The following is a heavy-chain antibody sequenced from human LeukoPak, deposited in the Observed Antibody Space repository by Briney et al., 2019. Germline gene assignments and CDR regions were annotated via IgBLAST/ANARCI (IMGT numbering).Heavy chain of an antibody. Sequence: GGSLRLSCAASGFTFSSYWMHWVRQAPGKGLVWVSRINTDGSSTSYADSVKGRFTISRDNAKNTLYLQMNSLRAEDTAVYYCARGVHYYGSGSKKYYYYYYMDVWGKGTTVTVSS. V-gene: IGHV3-74*01. CDR3: ARGVHYYGSGSKKYYYYYYMDV. D-gene: IGHD3-10*01. CDR2: INTDGSST. J-gene: IGHJ6*03. CDR1: GFTFSSYW.